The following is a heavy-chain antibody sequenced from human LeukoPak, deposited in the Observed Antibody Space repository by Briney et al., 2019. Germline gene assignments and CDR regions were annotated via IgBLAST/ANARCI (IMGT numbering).Heavy chain of an antibody. CDR2: INQDGSEQ. CDR1: GLTFSASW. J-gene: IGHJ4*02. Sequence: GGSLRLSCAASGLTFSASWMSWVRQAPGEGLEWVATINQDGSEQYYVDSVKGRFTISRDNAENSLFLHMSSLRVEDTALYYCARDRYGDYASWGQGTLVTVSS. D-gene: IGHD4-17*01. V-gene: IGHV3-7*01. CDR3: ARDRYGDYAS.